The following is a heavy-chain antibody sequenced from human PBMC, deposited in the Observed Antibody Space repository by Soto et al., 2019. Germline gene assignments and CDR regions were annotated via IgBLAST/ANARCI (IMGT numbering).Heavy chain of an antibody. Sequence: SETLSLTCRVSGSSITNSFYWGWIRQSPERGLEWIGSISHTGRTSYNPSLKSRVSISVDTSKNQFSLTLTSVTAADTAVYYCARDPANLALAVAYFDSWGQGTLVTVSS. CDR3: ARDPANLALAVAYFDS. V-gene: IGHV4-38-2*02. CDR1: GSSITNSFY. J-gene: IGHJ4*02. CDR2: ISHTGRT. D-gene: IGHD2-15*01.